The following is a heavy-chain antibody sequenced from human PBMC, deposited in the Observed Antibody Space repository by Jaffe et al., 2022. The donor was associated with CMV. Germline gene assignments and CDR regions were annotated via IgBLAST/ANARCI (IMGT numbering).Heavy chain of an antibody. CDR3: ARVRSSSSNWVDY. D-gene: IGHD6-6*01. V-gene: IGHV4-59*01. CDR2: IYYSGST. CDR1: GGSISSYY. J-gene: IGHJ4*02. Sequence: QVQLQESGPGLVKPSETLSLTCTVSGGSISSYYWSWIRQPPGKGLEWIGYIYYSGSTNYNPSLKSRVTISVDTSKNQFSLKLSSVTAADTAVYYCARVRSSSSNWVDYWGQGTLVTVSS.